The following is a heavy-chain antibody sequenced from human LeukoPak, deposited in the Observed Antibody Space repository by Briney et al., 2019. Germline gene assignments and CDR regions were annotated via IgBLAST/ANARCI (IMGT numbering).Heavy chain of an antibody. Sequence: SVKVSCKASGGTCSSYAISWVRQAPGQGLEWMGRIIPIFGTANYAQKFQGRVTITTDESTSTAYMELSSLRSEDTAVYYCARWDPSYCSSTSCPLRDWGQGTLVTVSS. CDR2: IIPIFGTA. D-gene: IGHD2-2*01. CDR1: GGTCSSYA. V-gene: IGHV1-69*05. J-gene: IGHJ4*02. CDR3: ARWDPSYCSSTSCPLRD.